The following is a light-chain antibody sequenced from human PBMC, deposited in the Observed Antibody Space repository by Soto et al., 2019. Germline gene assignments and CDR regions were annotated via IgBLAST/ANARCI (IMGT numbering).Light chain of an antibody. CDR1: SSDVGNYNL. J-gene: IGLJ1*01. CDR3: CSYAGSSTCV. Sequence: QSVLTQPASVSGSPGQSITISCTGTSSDVGNYNLVSWYQQHPGKAPKLMIYEGSKRPSGVSNRFSGSKSGNTASLTISILQAEDEADYYCCSYAGSSTCVFGTGTRSPS. V-gene: IGLV2-23*01. CDR2: EGS.